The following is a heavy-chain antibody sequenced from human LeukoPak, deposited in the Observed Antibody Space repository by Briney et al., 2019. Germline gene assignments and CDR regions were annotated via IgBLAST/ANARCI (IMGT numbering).Heavy chain of an antibody. CDR3: ARGDGVGDDYYDTPGLPAAFDI. Sequence: GGSLRLSCAASGFTFSSYWMSWVRQAPGKGLEGVANIKQDGSEKYYVDSVKGRFTISRDNAKNSLYLQMNSLRAEDTAVYYCARGDGVGDDYYDTPGLPAAFDIWGQGTMVTVSS. CDR1: GFTFSSYW. CDR2: IKQDGSEK. J-gene: IGHJ3*02. D-gene: IGHD3-22*01. V-gene: IGHV3-7*01.